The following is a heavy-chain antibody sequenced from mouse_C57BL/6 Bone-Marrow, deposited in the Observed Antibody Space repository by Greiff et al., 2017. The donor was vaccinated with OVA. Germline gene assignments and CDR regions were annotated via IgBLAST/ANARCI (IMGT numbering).Heavy chain of an antibody. CDR1: GYSITSGYY. V-gene: IGHV3-6*01. Sequence: VQLQQSGPGLVKPSQSLSLTCSVTGYSITSGYYWNWIRQFPGNKLEWMGYISYDGSNNYNPSLKNRISITRDTSKNQFFLKLNSVTTEDTATYYCARDRAGTVDYWGQGTTLTVSS. J-gene: IGHJ2*01. CDR3: ARDRAGTVDY. D-gene: IGHD3-1*01. CDR2: ISYDGSN.